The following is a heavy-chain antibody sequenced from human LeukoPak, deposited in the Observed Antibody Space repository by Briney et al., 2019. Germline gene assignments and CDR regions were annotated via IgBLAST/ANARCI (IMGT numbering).Heavy chain of an antibody. CDR1: GGSISSSSYY. D-gene: IGHD3-10*01. CDR3: ARGFGETYYMDV. V-gene: IGHV4-39*07. CDR2: IYYSGST. J-gene: IGHJ6*03. Sequence: SETLSLTCTVSGGSISSSSYYWGWIRQPPGKGLEWIGSIYYSGSTYYNPSLKSRVTISVDTSKNQFSLKLSSVTAADTAVYYCARGFGETYYMDVWGKGTTVTVSS.